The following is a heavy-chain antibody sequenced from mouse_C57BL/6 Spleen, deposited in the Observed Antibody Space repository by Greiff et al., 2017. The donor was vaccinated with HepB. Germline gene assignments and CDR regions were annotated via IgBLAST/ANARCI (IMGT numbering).Heavy chain of an antibody. CDR3: ARRVDYDGGFAY. CDR2: IDPSDSYT. D-gene: IGHD2-4*01. CDR1: GYTFTSYW. J-gene: IGHJ3*01. Sequence: QVQLQQPGAELVMPGASVKLSCKASGYTFTSYWMHWVKQRPGQGLEWIGEIDPSDSYTNYNQKFKGKSTLTVDKSSSTAYMQLSSLTSEDSAVYYCARRVDYDGGFAYWGQGTLVTVSA. V-gene: IGHV1-69*01.